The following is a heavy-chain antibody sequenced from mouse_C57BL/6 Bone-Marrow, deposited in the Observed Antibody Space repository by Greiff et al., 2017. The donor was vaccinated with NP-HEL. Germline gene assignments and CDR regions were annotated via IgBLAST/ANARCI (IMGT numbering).Heavy chain of an antibody. CDR2: IDPANGNT. Sequence: EVQLQQSVAELVRPGASVKLSCTASGFNFKNTYMHWVKQRPEQGLEWIGRIDPANGNTKYAPKFQGKATITADTSSNTAYLQLSSLTSEDTAIYYCARWNYGSPYWYFDVWGTGTTVTVSS. D-gene: IGHD1-1*01. J-gene: IGHJ1*03. CDR1: GFNFKNTY. CDR3: ARWNYGSPYWYFDV. V-gene: IGHV14-3*01.